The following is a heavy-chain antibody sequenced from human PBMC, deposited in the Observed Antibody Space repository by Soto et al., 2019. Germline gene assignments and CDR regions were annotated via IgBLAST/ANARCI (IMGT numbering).Heavy chain of an antibody. J-gene: IGHJ5*02. CDR3: ARDNHVPTRYSGTYYVWFDP. Sequence: QVQLVQSGAEVKKPGASVKVSCKASGYTFTSYGVSWVRQAPGQGLEWMGWISPYNGNTEYAQKLQGRVTMTTDTSTSTAYMELRSLRSDDKAVYYCARDNHVPTRYSGTYYVWFDPWGQGTLVTVSS. D-gene: IGHD1-26*01. CDR1: GYTFTSYG. V-gene: IGHV1-18*01. CDR2: ISPYNGNT.